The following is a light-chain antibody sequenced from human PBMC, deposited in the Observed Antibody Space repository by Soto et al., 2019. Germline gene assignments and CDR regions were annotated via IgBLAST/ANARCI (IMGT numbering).Light chain of an antibody. V-gene: IGKV1-39*01. Sequence: DIQMTQYPSSLSASVGDIVTIASRASQSISSYLNWYQQKPGKAPVILIYAASTLQSGVPSRFTGSRSETNFTLIISSLQPEDFATYYCQQSYTTPLTFGGGTKVDI. CDR2: AAS. CDR3: QQSYTTPLT. J-gene: IGKJ4*01. CDR1: QSISSY.